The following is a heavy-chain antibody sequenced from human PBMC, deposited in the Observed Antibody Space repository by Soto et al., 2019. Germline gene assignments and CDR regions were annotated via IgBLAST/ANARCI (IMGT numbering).Heavy chain of an antibody. D-gene: IGHD3-22*01. Sequence: TLSLTCTVSGGSIGSGGYYWRWIRQHPGKGLEWIGYIYYSGSTYYNPSLKSRVTISVDTSKNQFSLKLSSVTAADTAVYYCAAAFRSGYYFPYYYGMEVWVKGTTSTASS. V-gene: IGHV4-31*03. CDR1: GGSIGSGGYY. CDR3: AAAFRSGYYFPYYYGMEV. CDR2: IYYSGST. J-gene: IGHJ6*04.